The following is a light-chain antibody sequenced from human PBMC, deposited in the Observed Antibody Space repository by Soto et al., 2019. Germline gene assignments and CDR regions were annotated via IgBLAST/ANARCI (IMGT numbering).Light chain of an antibody. J-gene: IGKJ5*01. CDR3: QQYHNWPIT. V-gene: IGKV3-15*01. Sequence: EIVMTQSPATLSVSPGERATLSFRASQSVSSNLAWYQQKPGQAPRLLIYGASTRATGIPARFSGSGFGTDFTLTISSLEPEDAAVYYCQQYHNWPITFGQGTRLEI. CDR1: QSVSSN. CDR2: GAS.